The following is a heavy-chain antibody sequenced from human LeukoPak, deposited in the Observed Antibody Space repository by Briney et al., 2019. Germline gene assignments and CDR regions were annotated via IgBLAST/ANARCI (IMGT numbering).Heavy chain of an antibody. Sequence: GGPLRLSCAASGFTFSSYGMHWVRQAPGKGLEWVAFIRYDGSNKYYADSVKGRFTISRDNSKNTLYLQMNSLRAEDTAVYYCAKVHQYYYDSSGYDYWGQGTLVTVSS. D-gene: IGHD3-22*01. CDR2: IRYDGSNK. CDR1: GFTFSSYG. CDR3: AKVHQYYYDSSGYDY. V-gene: IGHV3-30*02. J-gene: IGHJ4*02.